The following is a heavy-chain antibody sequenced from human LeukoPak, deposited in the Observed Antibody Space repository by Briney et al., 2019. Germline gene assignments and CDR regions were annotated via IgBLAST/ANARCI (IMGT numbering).Heavy chain of an antibody. Sequence: NPSETLSLTCTVSGGSISSGDYYWSWIRQPPGKGLEWIGYIYYSGSTYYNPSLKSRVTISVDTSKNQFSLKLSSVTAADTAVYYCARGFKWPIHNWFDPWGQGTLVTVSS. V-gene: IGHV4-30-4*01. D-gene: IGHD2-8*01. CDR2: IYYSGST. CDR1: GGSISSGDYY. J-gene: IGHJ5*02. CDR3: ARGFKWPIHNWFDP.